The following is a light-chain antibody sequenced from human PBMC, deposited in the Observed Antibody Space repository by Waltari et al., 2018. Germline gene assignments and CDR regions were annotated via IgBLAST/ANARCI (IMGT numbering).Light chain of an antibody. Sequence: DIVMTQSPLSLPVTPGEPASISCRSSQSLLHSNVYNYLDWYLQKPGQSPQILIYLGSNRASGVPDRFFGSGSGTDFTLHISRVEAEDAGVYYCMEALQSVTFGQGTRLEIK. CDR1: QSLLHSNVYNY. V-gene: IGKV2-28*01. CDR2: LGS. CDR3: MEALQSVT. J-gene: IGKJ5*01.